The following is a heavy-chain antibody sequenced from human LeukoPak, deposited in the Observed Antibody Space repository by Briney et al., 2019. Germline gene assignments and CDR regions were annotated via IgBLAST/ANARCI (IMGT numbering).Heavy chain of an antibody. CDR3: ARAPNSGTLGEDY. CDR2: IRNKANIYTT. D-gene: IGHD1-26*01. J-gene: IGHJ4*02. Sequence: GGSLRLSCAASGFTFSDHYMDWVRQAPGKGLEWVGRIRNKANIYTTEYAASVKGRFTISRDDSKNSLHLQMNSLKTEDTAVYYCARAPNSGTLGEDYWGQGTLVTVSS. V-gene: IGHV3-72*01. CDR1: GFTFSDHY.